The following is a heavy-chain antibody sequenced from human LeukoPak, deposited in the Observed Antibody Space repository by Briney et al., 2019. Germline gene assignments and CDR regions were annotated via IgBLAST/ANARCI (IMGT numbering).Heavy chain of an antibody. CDR1: GFTFSSYA. CDR2: ISGSGGST. Sequence: PGGSLRLSCAASGFTFSSYAMSWVRQAPGKGLEWVSAISGSGGSTYYADSVKGRFTISRDNSKNTLYLQMNSLRAEDTAVYYCAKNNLVLMAYQPYHFDYWGQGTLVTVSS. V-gene: IGHV3-23*01. J-gene: IGHJ4*02. CDR3: AKNNLVLMAYQPYHFDY. D-gene: IGHD2-8*01.